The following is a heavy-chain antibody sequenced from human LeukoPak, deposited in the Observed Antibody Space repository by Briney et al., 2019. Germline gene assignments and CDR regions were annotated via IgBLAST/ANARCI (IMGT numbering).Heavy chain of an antibody. Sequence: AETLSLTCAAYGFTFSGYSLSWIRQAPGKGLEWIGEINHSGSTDYNPSLKGRVTISVDTSKNQFSLKLSSVTAADTAVYYCARVDDPVKYFDYWRQGTLVTV. CDR2: INHSGST. V-gene: IGHV4-34*01. J-gene: IGHJ4*02. CDR3: ARVDDPVKYFDY. D-gene: IGHD1-1*01. CDR1: GFTFSGYS.